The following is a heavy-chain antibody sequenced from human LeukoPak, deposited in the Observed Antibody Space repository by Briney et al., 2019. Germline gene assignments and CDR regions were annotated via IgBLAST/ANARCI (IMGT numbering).Heavy chain of an antibody. D-gene: IGHD2-15*01. CDR3: AKSPVSSCRGSFCYPFDY. V-gene: IGHV3-23*01. CDR1: GFPFSSYG. J-gene: IGHJ4*02. CDR2: ISGSGGHT. Sequence: GGSLRLSCAASGFPFSSYGMSCVRQAPGKGLEWVSSISGSGGHTYYADSVKGRFTISRDNSRNTLYLQMNTLRAEDTAVYFCAKSPVSSCRGSFCYPFDYWGQGNLVTVSS.